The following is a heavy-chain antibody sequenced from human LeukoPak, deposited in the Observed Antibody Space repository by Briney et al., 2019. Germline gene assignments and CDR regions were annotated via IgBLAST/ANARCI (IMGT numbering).Heavy chain of an antibody. CDR3: ARIAWPKML. CDR2: IHYSVST. CDR1: GGSFTGYY. V-gene: IGHV4-34*09. Sequence: SETLSVTCAVYGGSFTGYYWSWIRPPLGKGLEWIGYIHYSVSTHYNPSLKSRVMISVDTSKNQFSLKLSSVTAADTAGYYCARIAWPKMLWGQGTLVTVSS. D-gene: IGHD2-21*01. J-gene: IGHJ4*02.